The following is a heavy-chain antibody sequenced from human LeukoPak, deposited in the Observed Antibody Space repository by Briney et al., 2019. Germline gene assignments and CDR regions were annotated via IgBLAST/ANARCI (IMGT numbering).Heavy chain of an antibody. CDR1: GFTFSSYT. D-gene: IGHD3-16*01. Sequence: PGRSLRLSCAASGFTFSSYTIHWVRQPPGKGLEWVAVISFDGSNKYYADSEKGRFTISRDNSKNTLYLQMNSLRAEDTAVYYCAREELGSSLGFDPWGQGTLVTVSS. CDR3: AREELGSSLGFDP. V-gene: IGHV3-30-3*01. CDR2: ISFDGSNK. J-gene: IGHJ5*02.